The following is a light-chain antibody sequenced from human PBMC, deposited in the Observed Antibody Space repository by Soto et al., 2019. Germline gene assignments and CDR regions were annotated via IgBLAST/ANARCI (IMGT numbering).Light chain of an antibody. CDR3: SSYTTSYFYV. CDR2: GVK. J-gene: IGLJ1*01. Sequence: QSALTQPASVSGSPGQSITISCTGSGRDIGAYDYVSWYQQHPGKAPKLLIYGVKNRPSGVSYRFSASKSAFTTSLTISGLQAEDEAHYYCSSYTTSYFYVFGPATKLTVL. V-gene: IGLV2-14*01. CDR1: GRDIGAYDY.